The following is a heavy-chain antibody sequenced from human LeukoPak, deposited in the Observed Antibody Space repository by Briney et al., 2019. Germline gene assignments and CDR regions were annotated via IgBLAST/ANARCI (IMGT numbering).Heavy chain of an antibody. CDR2: IKQDGSET. V-gene: IGHV3-7*04. J-gene: IGHJ4*02. Sequence: PGESLRLSCAASGFTFFNYWMSWVRQAPGKGLEWVANIKQDGSETYYVDSVKGRFTISRDNARSSLFLQMTSLRAEDTAIYYCARGGCSSTRCFAGFFDYWGQGTLVTVSS. CDR1: GFTFFNYW. CDR3: ARGGCSSTRCFAGFFDY. D-gene: IGHD2-2*01.